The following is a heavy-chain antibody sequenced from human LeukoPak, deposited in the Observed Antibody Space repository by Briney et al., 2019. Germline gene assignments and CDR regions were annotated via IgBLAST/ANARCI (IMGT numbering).Heavy chain of an antibody. Sequence: ASVKVSCKASGYTFTSYDINWVLQATGQGLEWMGWMNPNSGNTGYAQKFQGRVTMTRNTSISTAYMELSSLRSEDTAVYYCARAPIVYGVVYFDYWGQGTLVTVSS. CDR2: MNPNSGNT. CDR1: GYTFTSYD. J-gene: IGHJ4*02. D-gene: IGHD4-17*01. CDR3: ARAPIVYGVVYFDY. V-gene: IGHV1-8*01.